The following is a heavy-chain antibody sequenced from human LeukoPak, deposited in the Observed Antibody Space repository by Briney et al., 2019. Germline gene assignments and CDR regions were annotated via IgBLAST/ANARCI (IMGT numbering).Heavy chain of an antibody. CDR1: GFAFSSQA. CDR3: AKDARRTNGWYYFDY. Sequence: GGTLRLSCAASGFAFSSQAMGWVRQAPGKGLEWVSVISDSGSLTYYADSVKGRFTISRDNSKKTLFLQLNSLRAEDTAVYYCAKDARRTNGWYYFDYWGQGALVTVSS. J-gene: IGHJ4*02. CDR2: ISDSGSLT. V-gene: IGHV3-23*01. D-gene: IGHD6-19*01.